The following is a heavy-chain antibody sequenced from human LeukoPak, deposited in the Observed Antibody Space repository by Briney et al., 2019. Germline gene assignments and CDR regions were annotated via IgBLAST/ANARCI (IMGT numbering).Heavy chain of an antibody. CDR3: ARRVIGWFDP. Sequence: PSETLSLTCTVSGGSISSYYWSWIRQPPGKGLEWIGYIYYSGSTYYNPSLKSRVTISVDTSKNQFSLKLSSVTAADTAVYYCARRVIGWFDPWGQGTLVTVSS. CDR1: GGSISSYY. D-gene: IGHD3-16*02. J-gene: IGHJ5*02. V-gene: IGHV4-59*08. CDR2: IYYSGST.